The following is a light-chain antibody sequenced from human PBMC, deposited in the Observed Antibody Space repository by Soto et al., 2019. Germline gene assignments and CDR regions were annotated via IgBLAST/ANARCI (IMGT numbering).Light chain of an antibody. J-gene: IGKJ2*01. CDR1: QSFSNTY. Sequence: EIVLTQSPGTLSLSPGERATLSCRASQSFSNTYLGWYQQKPGQAPRLLIYAASSRATGIPARFSGSGSGTDFTLTISRLEPEDFAVDDCQHYGTSPYTFGQGTKLEIK. CDR3: QHYGTSPYT. CDR2: AAS. V-gene: IGKV3-20*01.